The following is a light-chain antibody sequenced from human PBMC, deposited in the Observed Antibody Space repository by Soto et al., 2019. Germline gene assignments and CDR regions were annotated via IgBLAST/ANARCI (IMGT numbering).Light chain of an antibody. J-gene: IGLJ2*01. Sequence: QSALTQPRSVSGSPGQSVTISCTGTSNDVGGYNFVSWYQQHPGKVPKLFIYDVSRRPSGVPDRFSGSKSGNTASLTISVLQADDEADYYCSSYAGSYTLVFGGGTKLTL. CDR1: SNDVGGYNF. CDR3: SSYAGSYTLV. CDR2: DVS. V-gene: IGLV2-11*01.